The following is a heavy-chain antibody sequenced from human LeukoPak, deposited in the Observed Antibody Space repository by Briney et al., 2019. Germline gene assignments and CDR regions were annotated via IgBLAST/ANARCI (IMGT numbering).Heavy chain of an antibody. CDR1: GGSISSYY. Sequence: SETLSLICTVSGGSISSYYWSWIRQPPGKGLEWIGYIYYSGSTNYNPSLKSRVTISVDTSKNQFSLKLSSVTAADTAVYYCARGGGIVATIDYWGQGTLVTVSS. D-gene: IGHD5-12*01. CDR3: ARGGGIVATIDY. V-gene: IGHV4-59*01. J-gene: IGHJ4*02. CDR2: IYYSGST.